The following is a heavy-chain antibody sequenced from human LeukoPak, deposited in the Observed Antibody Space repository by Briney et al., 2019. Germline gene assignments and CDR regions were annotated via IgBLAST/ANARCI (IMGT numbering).Heavy chain of an antibody. CDR2: INHSGST. D-gene: IGHD3-3*01. V-gene: IGHV4-34*01. CDR1: GGSFSGYY. J-gene: IGHJ4*02. Sequence: SETLSLTCAVYGGSFSGYYWNWIRQPPGKGLEWIGEINHSGSTNYNPSLKSRVTISVDTSKNQFSLKLSSVTAADTAVYYCARGRTDFWSGRQGYYFDYWGQGTLVTVSS. CDR3: ARGRTDFWSGRQGYYFDY.